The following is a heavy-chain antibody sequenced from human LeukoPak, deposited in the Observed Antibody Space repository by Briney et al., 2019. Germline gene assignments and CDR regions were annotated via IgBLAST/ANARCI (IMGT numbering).Heavy chain of an antibody. Sequence: SETLSLTCTVSGVSMSGSSYYWSWIRQPPGKGLEWIGYIYYSGSTNYNPSLKSRVTISVDTSKNQFSLKLSSVTAADTAVYYWAGSSGYFQHWGQGTLVTVSS. V-gene: IGHV4-61*05. CDR1: GVSMSGSSYY. CDR3: AGSSGYFQH. J-gene: IGHJ1*01. D-gene: IGHD6-25*01. CDR2: IYYSGST.